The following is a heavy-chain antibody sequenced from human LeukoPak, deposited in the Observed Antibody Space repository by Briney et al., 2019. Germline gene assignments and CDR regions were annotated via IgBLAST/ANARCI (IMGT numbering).Heavy chain of an antibody. V-gene: IGHV1-8*02. D-gene: IGHD6-13*01. Sequence: GASVKVSRKASGYTFTSYGISWVRQAPGQGLEWMGWMNPNSGNTGYAQKFQGRVTMTRNTSISTAYMELSSLRSEDTAVYYCARDRGARAAAGPAEYFQHWGQGTLVTVSS. CDR1: GYTFTSYG. CDR3: ARDRGARAAAGPAEYFQH. J-gene: IGHJ1*01. CDR2: MNPNSGNT.